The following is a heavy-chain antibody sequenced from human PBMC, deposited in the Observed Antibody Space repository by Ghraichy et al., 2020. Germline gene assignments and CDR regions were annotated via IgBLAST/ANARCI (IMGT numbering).Heavy chain of an antibody. CDR1: GFTFSSYA. V-gene: IGHV3-23*01. J-gene: IGHJ4*02. Sequence: GGSLRLSCAASGFTFSSYAMSWVRQATGKGLEWVSAISGSGGSTYYADSVKGRFTISRDNSKNTLYLQMNSLRAEDTAVYYCAKLPEGYSSSWYYFDYWGQGTLVTVSS. D-gene: IGHD6-13*01. CDR2: ISGSGGST. CDR3: AKLPEGYSSSWYYFDY.